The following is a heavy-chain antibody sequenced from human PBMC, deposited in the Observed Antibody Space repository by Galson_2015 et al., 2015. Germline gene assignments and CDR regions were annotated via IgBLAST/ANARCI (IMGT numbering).Heavy chain of an antibody. Sequence: LSLTCTVSGDSISSSLYYWAWIRQSPGKGLEWLGSFFYRGSSHYNPSLNSRVTISVDTSKNQISLKLSSVTAADTAVYYCARHDTLCRGVGYCPYFDSWGRGTLATVSS. J-gene: IGHJ4*02. CDR1: GDSISSSLYY. CDR3: ARHDTLCRGVGYCPYFDS. D-gene: IGHD2-21*01. CDR2: FFYRGSS. V-gene: IGHV4-39*01.